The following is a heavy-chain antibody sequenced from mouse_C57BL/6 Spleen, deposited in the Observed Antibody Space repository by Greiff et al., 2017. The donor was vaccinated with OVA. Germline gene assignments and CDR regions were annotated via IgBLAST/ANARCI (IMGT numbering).Heavy chain of an antibody. CDR2: LYPGDGDT. CDR3: ARRYGSSYAMDY. D-gene: IGHD1-1*01. J-gene: IGHJ4*01. CDR1: GYAFSSYW. V-gene: IGHV1-80*01. Sequence: QVQLQQSGAELVKPGASVKISCKASGYAFSSYWMNWVKQRPGRGLEWIGQLYPGDGDTNYNGKFKGKATLTADKSSSTAYMQLSSLTSEDSAVYFCARRYGSSYAMDYWGQGTSVTVSS.